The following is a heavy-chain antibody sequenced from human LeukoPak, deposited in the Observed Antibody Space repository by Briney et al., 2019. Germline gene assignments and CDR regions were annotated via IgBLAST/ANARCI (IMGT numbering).Heavy chain of an antibody. Sequence: SETLSLTCTVSVGSISSSSYYWGWIRQPPGKGLEWIGSIYYSGGTYYNPSLKSRVTISVDTSKNQFSLKLSSVTAADTAVYYCARQITMIVVDYWGQGTLVTVSS. CDR1: VGSISSSSYY. D-gene: IGHD3-22*01. J-gene: IGHJ4*02. V-gene: IGHV4-39*01. CDR3: ARQITMIVVDY. CDR2: IYYSGGT.